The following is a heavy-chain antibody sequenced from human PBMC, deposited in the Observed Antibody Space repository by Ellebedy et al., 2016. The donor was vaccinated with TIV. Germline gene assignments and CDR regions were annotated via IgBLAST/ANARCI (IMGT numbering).Heavy chain of an antibody. Sequence: GGSLRLSCAASGFTISSSWRHWGRQAPGKGLVWVSRINSDGSVTSYADAVEGRFTISRDNAKNTLYLQMNSLRAEDTAVYFCARDDYNGGLDAFDIWGQGTMVTVSS. CDR1: GFTISSSW. CDR3: ARDDYNGGLDAFDI. CDR2: INSDGSVT. D-gene: IGHD4-11*01. V-gene: IGHV3-74*01. J-gene: IGHJ3*02.